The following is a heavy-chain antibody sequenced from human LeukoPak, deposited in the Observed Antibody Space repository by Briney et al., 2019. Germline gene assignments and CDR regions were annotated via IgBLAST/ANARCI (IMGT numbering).Heavy chain of an antibody. CDR3: ARVGDGYFDY. Sequence: GESLKISCKSDGYSFTGYWIGWVRQMPGKGLEWLGIIYPGDSDTTYSPSFQGQVTISADKSISTAYLQWRSLKASDTAMYHCARVGDGYFDYWGQGTLVTVSS. CDR2: IYPGDSDT. CDR1: GYSFTGYW. V-gene: IGHV5-51*01. J-gene: IGHJ4*02. D-gene: IGHD3-3*01.